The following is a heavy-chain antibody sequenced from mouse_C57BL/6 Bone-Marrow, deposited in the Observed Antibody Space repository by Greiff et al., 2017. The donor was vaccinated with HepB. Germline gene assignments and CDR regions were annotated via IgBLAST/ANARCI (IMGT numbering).Heavy chain of an antibody. Sequence: EVKLMESGGGLVKPGGSLKLSCAASGFTFSSYAMSWVRQTPEKRLEWVATISDGGSYTYYPDNVKGRFTISRDNAKNNLYLQMSHLKSEDTAMYYCARDRPGYFDVWGTGTTVTVSS. CDR2: ISDGGSYT. V-gene: IGHV5-4*01. J-gene: IGHJ1*03. CDR3: ARDRPGYFDV. CDR1: GFTFSSYA.